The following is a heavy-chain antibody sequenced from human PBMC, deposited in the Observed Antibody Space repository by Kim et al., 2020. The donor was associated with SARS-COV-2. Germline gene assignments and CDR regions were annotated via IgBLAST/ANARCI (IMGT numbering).Heavy chain of an antibody. CDR2: IKQDGSEK. D-gene: IGHD2-21*01. Sequence: GGSLRLSCAASGFTFSNYCMRWVRQAPGKGLEWVANIKQDGSEKYYVDSVKGRFTISRDNAKNSLDLQMNSLRAEDTAVYYCARAGPIPYYYYGMDVWGQGTTVTVSS. CDR1: GFTFSNYC. CDR3: ARAGPIPYYYYGMDV. J-gene: IGHJ6*02. V-gene: IGHV3-7*01.